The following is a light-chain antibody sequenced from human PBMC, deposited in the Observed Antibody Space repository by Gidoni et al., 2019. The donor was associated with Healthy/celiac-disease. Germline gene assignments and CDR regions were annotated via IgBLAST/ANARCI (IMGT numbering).Light chain of an antibody. CDR2: AAS. CDR1: QSSSSY. J-gene: IGKJ1*01. V-gene: IGKV1-39*01. CDR3: QQSYSTPRT. Sequence: DIQMTQSPSSLSASVGDRVTITCRAIQSSSSYLNWYQQKPGKAPKLLIYAASSLQSGVPSRFSGSGSGTDFTLTISSLQPEDFATYYCQQSYSTPRTFGQXTKVEIK.